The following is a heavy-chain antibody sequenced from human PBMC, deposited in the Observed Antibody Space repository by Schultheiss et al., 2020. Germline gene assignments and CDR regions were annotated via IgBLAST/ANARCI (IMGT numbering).Heavy chain of an antibody. J-gene: IGHJ4*02. V-gene: IGHV3-30*03. D-gene: IGHD5-18*01. CDR3: ARVSYGDGPQEY. CDR1: GFTFSSYG. CDR2: ISYDGSNK. Sequence: GGSLRLSCAASGFTFSSYGMHWVRQAPGKGLEWVAVISYDGSNKYYADSVKGRFTISRDNSKNTLYLQMNSLRAEDTAVYYCARVSYGDGPQEYWGQGTLVTVSS.